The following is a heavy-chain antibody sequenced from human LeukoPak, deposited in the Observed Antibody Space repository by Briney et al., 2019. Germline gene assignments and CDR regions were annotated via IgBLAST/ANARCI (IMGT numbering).Heavy chain of an antibody. CDR1: GFTFSTYW. CDR3: ARLTYLGSSWSFDY. V-gene: IGHV3-7*01. J-gene: IGHJ4*02. D-gene: IGHD6-13*01. CDR2: IKQDGSAK. Sequence: GGSLRLSCAASGFTFSTYWMSWVRQAPGKGLEWVANIKQDGSAKFYVDSVKGRFTLSRDNAKNSLYLQMNSLRAEDTAVYYCARLTYLGSSWSFDYWGQGTPVTVSS.